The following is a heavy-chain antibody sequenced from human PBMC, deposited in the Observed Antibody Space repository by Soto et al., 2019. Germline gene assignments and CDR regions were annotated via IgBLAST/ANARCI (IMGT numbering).Heavy chain of an antibody. CDR2: INHSGST. J-gene: IGHJ6*02. D-gene: IGHD3-3*01. Sequence: SETLSLTCAVYGGSFSGYYWSWIRQPPGKGLEWIGEINHSGSTNYNPSLKSRVTISVDTSKNQFSLKLSSVTAADTAVYYCARTSITIFGVVILTYYYYGMDVWGQGTTVTVSS. V-gene: IGHV4-34*01. CDR1: GGSFSGYY. CDR3: ARTSITIFGVVILTYYYYGMDV.